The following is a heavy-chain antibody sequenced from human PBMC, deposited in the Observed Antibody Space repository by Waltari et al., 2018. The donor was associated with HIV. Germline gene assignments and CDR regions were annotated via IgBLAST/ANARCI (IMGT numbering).Heavy chain of an antibody. CDR3: TSTGGGITDY. CDR2: IKSEDDGGTT. CDR1: GSTLTNAW. D-gene: IGHD2-15*01. J-gene: IGHJ4*02. V-gene: IGHV3-15*01. Sequence: EVQLVESGGGLVKPGESLRLSCDASGSTLTNAWMSWVRQAPGKGLEWVGRIKSEDDGGTTDYAAPVKGRFTISRDDSKNALYLQMNSLKTEDTALYYCTSTGGGITDYWGQGTLVTVSS.